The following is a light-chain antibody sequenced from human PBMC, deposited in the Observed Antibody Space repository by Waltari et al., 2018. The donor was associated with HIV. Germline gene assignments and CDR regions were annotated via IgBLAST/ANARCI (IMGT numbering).Light chain of an antibody. CDR2: SNN. J-gene: IGLJ1*01. CDR1: TSNIGGNT. Sequence: QSVLAQPPSASGTPGQRVTISCSESTSNIGGNTVSWYQQLPGTAPKLLINSNNERPSGVPDRVSGAASGTSASLVISGLQSEDEADYYCAAWDDSLKGGAFGTGTKVTVL. V-gene: IGLV1-44*01. CDR3: AAWDDSLKGGA.